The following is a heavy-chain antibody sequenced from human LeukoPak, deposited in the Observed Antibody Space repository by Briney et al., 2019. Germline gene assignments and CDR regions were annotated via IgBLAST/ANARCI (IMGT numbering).Heavy chain of an antibody. V-gene: IGHV3-15*01. D-gene: IGHD2-2*01. CDR1: GFTFSNAW. J-gene: IGHJ4*02. Sequence: GGSLRLSCAASGFTFSNAWMSWVRQAPGKGLEWVGRIKSKTDGGTTDYAAPVKARFTISRDDSKNTLYLQMNSLKAEDTAVYYCTTEIVPAAIFSGGSFDYWGQGTLVTVSS. CDR2: IKSKTDGGTT. CDR3: TTEIVPAAIFSGGSFDY.